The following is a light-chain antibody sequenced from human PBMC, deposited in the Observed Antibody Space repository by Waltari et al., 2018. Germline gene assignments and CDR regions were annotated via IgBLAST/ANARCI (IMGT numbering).Light chain of an antibody. J-gene: IGLJ2*01. CDR3: CSYTSISTVV. CDR2: GVY. Sequence: QSALTQPASVSGSPGQSITISCPGSSRDIGGYHYFSWYQQYPVKAPTVLLYGVYNRPSGVSDRFSGSKLDNTASLTISGLRAEDEAAYFCCSYTSISTVVFGGGTKVTVL. CDR1: SRDIGGYHY. V-gene: IGLV2-14*03.